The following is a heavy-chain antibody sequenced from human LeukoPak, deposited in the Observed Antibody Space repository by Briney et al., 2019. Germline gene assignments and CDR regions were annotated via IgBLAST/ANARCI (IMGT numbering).Heavy chain of an antibody. D-gene: IGHD3-22*01. CDR3: AKGSYYDSSGSFYFDY. Sequence: GWSLRLSCAASGFTFSSYAMSWVRQAPGKGLEWVSGISGSGDNTYYADSVKGRFTISRDNSKNTLYVQVNSLGTEDTAAYYCAKGSYYDSSGSFYFDYWGQGTLVTVSS. V-gene: IGHV3-23*01. CDR1: GFTFSSYA. CDR2: ISGSGDNT. J-gene: IGHJ4*02.